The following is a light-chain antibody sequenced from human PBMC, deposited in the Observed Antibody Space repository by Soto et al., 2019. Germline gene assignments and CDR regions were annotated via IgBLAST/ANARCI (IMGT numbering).Light chain of an antibody. CDR3: QHYDSYSPMYT. V-gene: IGKV1-5*03. J-gene: IGKJ1*01. CDR1: QSINW. CDR2: EAS. Sequence: DIRLAQSPSSLSASVGDRITITCRDTQSINWLAWYQQKPGKAPKLLIFEASRLESGVPSRFSGSGSGTEFTLTISSLHLDDFGTYYWQHYDSYSPMYTFGQGTKVDVK.